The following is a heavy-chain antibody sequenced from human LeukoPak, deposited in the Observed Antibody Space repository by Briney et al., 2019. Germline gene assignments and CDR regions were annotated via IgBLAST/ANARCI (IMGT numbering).Heavy chain of an antibody. V-gene: IGHV3-30-3*01. CDR1: GFTFSSYA. Sequence: RSLRLSCAASGFTFSSYAMHWVRQAPGKGLEWVAVISYDGSNKYYADSVKGRFTISRDNSKNTLYLQMNSLRAEDTAVYYCASRKDTPHLPDYWGQGTLVTVSS. D-gene: IGHD5-18*01. J-gene: IGHJ4*02. CDR2: ISYDGSNK. CDR3: ASRKDTPHLPDY.